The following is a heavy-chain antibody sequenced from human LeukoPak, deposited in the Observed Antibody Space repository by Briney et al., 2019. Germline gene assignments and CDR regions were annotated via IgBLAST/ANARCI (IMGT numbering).Heavy chain of an antibody. CDR3: AKDRVSPGFNLFDP. CDR1: GFSFSSYA. CDR2: INGRGDNT. V-gene: IGHV3-23*01. Sequence: GGSLRLSCEASGFSFSSYAMNWVRQAPGKGLEWVSAINGRGDNTYYADSVKGRFTISRDNSKSTLFLQMNSLRAEDTAIYYCAKDRVSPGFNLFDPWGQGTLVTVSS. J-gene: IGHJ5*02. D-gene: IGHD2/OR15-2a*01.